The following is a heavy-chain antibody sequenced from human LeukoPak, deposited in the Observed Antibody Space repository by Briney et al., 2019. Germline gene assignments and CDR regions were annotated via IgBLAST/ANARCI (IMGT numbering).Heavy chain of an antibody. Sequence: GGSLRLSCAASGFTFTTYVVSWVRQAPGKGLEWVSGISGSGAVTYYADSVKGRSTISKDSSKETLYLQMSSLRAEDTAVYYCATARVRSGFYFDYWGQRTLVTVSS. CDR1: GFTFTTYV. J-gene: IGHJ4*02. CDR2: ISGSGAVT. D-gene: IGHD2-21*01. V-gene: IGHV3-23*01. CDR3: ATARVRSGFYFDY.